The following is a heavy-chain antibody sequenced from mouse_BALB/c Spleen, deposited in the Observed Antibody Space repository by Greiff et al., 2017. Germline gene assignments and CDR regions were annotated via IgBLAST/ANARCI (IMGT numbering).Heavy chain of an antibody. CDR1: GFTFSSFG. CDR3: ARWDYDYDFWFAY. V-gene: IGHV5-17*02. D-gene: IGHD2-4*01. Sequence: EVQLVESGGGLVQPGGSRKLSCAASGFTFSSFGMHWVRQAPEKGLEWVAYISSGSSTIYYADTVKGRFTISRDNPKNTLFLQMTSLRSEDTAMYYCARWDYDYDFWFAYWGQGTLVTVSA. CDR2: ISSGSSTI. J-gene: IGHJ3*01.